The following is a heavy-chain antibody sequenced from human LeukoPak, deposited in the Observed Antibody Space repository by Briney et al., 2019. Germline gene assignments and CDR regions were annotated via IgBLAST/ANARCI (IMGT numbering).Heavy chain of an antibody. CDR3: AREDDWNYEDY. V-gene: IGHV3-7*01. CDR2: INQDGSEE. J-gene: IGHJ4*02. D-gene: IGHD1-7*01. Sequence: GGSLRLSCAASGFTFSNYWMSWVRQAPGKGLEWVANINQDGSEEYYVNSVKGRFTISRDNAKNSLYLQMNSLRAEDTAIYFCAREDDWNYEDYWGQGTLVTVSS. CDR1: GFTFSNYW.